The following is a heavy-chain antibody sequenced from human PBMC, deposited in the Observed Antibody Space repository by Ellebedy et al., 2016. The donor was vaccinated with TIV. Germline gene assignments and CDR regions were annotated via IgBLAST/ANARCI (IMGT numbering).Heavy chain of an antibody. CDR1: GGTFSSYT. V-gene: IGHV1-69*13. Sequence: ASVKVSCXASGGTFSSYTINWVRQAPGQGLDWMGGIIPFFGTSRYSQKFQGRVTITADESTSTAFLELSSLSSVDTAVYYCASPKRNLYDSGSHLVFGYWGQGTLVTVPS. J-gene: IGHJ4*02. CDR2: IIPFFGTS. D-gene: IGHD3-10*01. CDR3: ASPKRNLYDSGSHLVFGY.